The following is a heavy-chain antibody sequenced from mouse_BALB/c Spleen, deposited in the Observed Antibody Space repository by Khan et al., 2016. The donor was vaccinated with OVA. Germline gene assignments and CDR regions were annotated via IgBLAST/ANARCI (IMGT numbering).Heavy chain of an antibody. J-gene: IGHJ1*01. CDR1: GYTFTNYG. CDR2: INTYTGQP. CDR3: ARSNSYWYFDV. D-gene: IGHD4-1*02. Sequence: QIQLVQSGPELKKPGETVKISCKASGYTFTNYGMNCVKQAPGKGLKWMGWINTYTGQPTYADDFKGRFAFSLETSASTAYLQINNLKNEDTATYFCARSNSYWYFDVWGAGTTVTVSA. V-gene: IGHV9-3-1*01.